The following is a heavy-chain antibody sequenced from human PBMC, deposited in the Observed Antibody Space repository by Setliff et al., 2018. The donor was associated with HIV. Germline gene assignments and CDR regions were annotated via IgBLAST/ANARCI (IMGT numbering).Heavy chain of an antibody. J-gene: IGHJ5*02. Sequence: SETLSLTCNVSGGSISSGIQYWGWVRQSPGKGLEWIGTISYSGNAYYNPSLKSRVTISVDTSKSQFSLNVKSMTAADTAIYYCARRGSSWYSHWFDPWGLGTLVTVSS. V-gene: IGHV4-39*01. D-gene: IGHD6-13*01. CDR1: GGSISSGIQY. CDR2: ISYSGNA. CDR3: ARRGSSWYSHWFDP.